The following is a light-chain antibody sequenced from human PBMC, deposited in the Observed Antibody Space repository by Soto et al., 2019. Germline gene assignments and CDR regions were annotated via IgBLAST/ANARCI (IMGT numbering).Light chain of an antibody. CDR2: GAS. CDR3: QQYNNWPRT. CDR1: QSVNSH. Sequence: EIVMTQSPATLSGSPGERATLSCRASQSVNSHLAWYHQKPGQAPRLLIYGASTRATGIPARFSGSGSGTEFTLTIRSLQSEDFAVYYCQQYNNWPRTFGQGTKVEIK. V-gene: IGKV3-15*01. J-gene: IGKJ1*01.